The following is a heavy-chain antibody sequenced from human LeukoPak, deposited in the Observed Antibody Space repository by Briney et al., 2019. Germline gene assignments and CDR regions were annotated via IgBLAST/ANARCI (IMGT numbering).Heavy chain of an antibody. CDR3: ARVDVTVYSSSSRGSNLTHRRYYMDV. V-gene: IGHV4-34*01. CDR1: GVSFSGYY. D-gene: IGHD6-6*01. Sequence: PSETLSLTCAVYGVSFSGYYRSWIRQPPGKGLEWIGEINHSGSTNYNPSLKSRVTISVDTSKNQFSLKLSSVTAAGTAVYYCARVDVTVYSSSSRGSNLTHRRYYMDVWGKGTTVTVSS. J-gene: IGHJ6*03. CDR2: INHSGST.